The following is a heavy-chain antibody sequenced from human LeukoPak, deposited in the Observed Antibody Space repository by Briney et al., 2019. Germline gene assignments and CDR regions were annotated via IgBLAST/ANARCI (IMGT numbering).Heavy chain of an antibody. J-gene: IGHJ1*01. Sequence: EASVKVSCKASGYTFTGYYIHWVRQAPGQGLEWMGWINPISGVTNYAQKFQGRVTMTRDTSISTAYMELSRLRSDDTAAYYCARDHFEHFQHWGQGTLVTVSS. D-gene: IGHD3-3*02. CDR1: GYTFTGYY. V-gene: IGHV1-2*02. CDR2: INPISGVT. CDR3: ARDHFEHFQH.